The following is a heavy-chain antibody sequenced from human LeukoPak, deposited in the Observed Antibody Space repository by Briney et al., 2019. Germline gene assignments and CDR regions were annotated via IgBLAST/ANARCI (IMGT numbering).Heavy chain of an antibody. D-gene: IGHD2-2*01. CDR3: AKDITYCSSSSCPNNYYYYGMDV. CDR2: ISGSCAGT. J-gene: IGHJ6*02. Sequence: GGSLRLSCAASGFTFNNYAMSWVRQAPGKGLEWVSAISGSCAGTYYADSVKGRFTISRDNSKNTLYLQMNSLRAEDTAVYYCAKDITYCSSSSCPNNYYYYGMDVWGQGTTVTVSS. V-gene: IGHV3-23*01. CDR1: GFTFNNYA.